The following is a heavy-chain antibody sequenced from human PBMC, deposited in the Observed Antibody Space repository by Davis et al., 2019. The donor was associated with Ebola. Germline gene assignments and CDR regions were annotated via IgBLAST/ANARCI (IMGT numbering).Heavy chain of an antibody. Sequence: GESLKISCAASGFTFSKYSMNWFRQAPGKGLEWVSSISSNSRATYYADSLKGRFTISRDNGKNSLYLQMNSLRADDTALYYCAKAAFSGYDYGGDALDLWGQGTMVTVSS. V-gene: IGHV3-21*04. CDR3: AKAAFSGYDYGGDALDL. J-gene: IGHJ3*01. CDR2: ISSNSRAT. CDR1: GFTFSKYS. D-gene: IGHD5-12*01.